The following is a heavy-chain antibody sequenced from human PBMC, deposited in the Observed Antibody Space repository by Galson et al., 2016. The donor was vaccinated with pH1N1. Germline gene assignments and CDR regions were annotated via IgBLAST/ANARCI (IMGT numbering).Heavy chain of an antibody. CDR3: AHNNYGDYVNWFDP. V-gene: IGHV2-5*01. CDR2: LYWNDDK. D-gene: IGHD4-17*01. CDR1: GFSPSTNGVG. Sequence: PALVKPTQTLTLTCTFSGFSPSTNGVGVGWIRQPPGKALEWLAVLYWNDDKRYSPSLKSRLTITKDTSKNQVVLTMTSMDPVDTATYYCAHNNYGDYVNWFDPWGQGTLVTVSS. J-gene: IGHJ5*02.